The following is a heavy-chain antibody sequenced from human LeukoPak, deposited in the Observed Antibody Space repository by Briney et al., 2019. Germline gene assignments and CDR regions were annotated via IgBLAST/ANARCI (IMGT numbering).Heavy chain of an antibody. CDR1: GFTFSTYA. CDR3: AKVPLGSGSYYPYYYYMDV. J-gene: IGHJ6*03. CDR2: ISGSDSST. V-gene: IGHV3-23*01. Sequence: GGSLRLSCAASGFTFSTYAMTWVRQAPGKGLEWVSGISGSDSSTHYADSVKGRFTTSRDSSKNTLYLQMNSLRAEDTAVYYCAKVPLGSGSYYPYYYYMDVWGKGTTVTVSS. D-gene: IGHD1-26*01.